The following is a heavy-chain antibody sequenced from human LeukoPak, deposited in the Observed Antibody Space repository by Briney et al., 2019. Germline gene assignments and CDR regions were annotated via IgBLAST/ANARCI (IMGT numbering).Heavy chain of an antibody. CDR2: INPSGGST. J-gene: IGHJ4*02. Sequence: ASVKVPCKASGYTFTSYYMHWMRQAPGQGLEWMGIINPSGGSTSYAQKFQGRVTMTRDTSTSTVCMELSSLRSEDTAVYYCARGRIAARPPFDYWGQGTLVTVSS. CDR3: ARGRIAARPPFDY. V-gene: IGHV1-46*01. D-gene: IGHD6-6*01. CDR1: GYTFTSYY.